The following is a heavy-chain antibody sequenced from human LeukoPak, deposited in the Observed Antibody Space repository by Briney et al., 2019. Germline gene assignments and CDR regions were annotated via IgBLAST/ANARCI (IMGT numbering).Heavy chain of an antibody. CDR2: INTNTGDP. Sequence: ASVKVSCKASGYIFTNYAMNWVRQAPGQGLEWVGWINTNTGDPTYAQDFTGRFVFSLDTSVSTAYLQISSLKAEDTAVYYCARDQHLAVVTGGLGYWGQGTMVTVSS. J-gene: IGHJ3*01. D-gene: IGHD2-21*02. V-gene: IGHV7-4-1*02. CDR3: ARDQHLAVVTGGLGY. CDR1: GYIFTNYA.